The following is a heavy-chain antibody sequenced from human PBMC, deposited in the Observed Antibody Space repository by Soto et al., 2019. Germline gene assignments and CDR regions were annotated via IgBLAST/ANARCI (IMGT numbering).Heavy chain of an antibody. D-gene: IGHD3-22*01. CDR2: INAGNGNT. CDR1: GYTFTSYA. J-gene: IGHJ6*02. V-gene: IGHV1-3*01. Sequence: GASVKVSCKASGYTFTSYAMHWVRQAPGQRLEWMGWINAGNGNTKYSQKLQGRVTITRDTSASTAYMELSSLRSEDTAVYYCAGSLTEYYDSSGYDPYGMDVWGQGTTVTVSS. CDR3: AGSLTEYYDSSGYDPYGMDV.